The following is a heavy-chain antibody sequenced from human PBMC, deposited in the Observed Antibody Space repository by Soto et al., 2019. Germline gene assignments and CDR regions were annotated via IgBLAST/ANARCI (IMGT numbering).Heavy chain of an antibody. J-gene: IGHJ6*02. D-gene: IGHD5-18*01. CDR2: IYYSGST. V-gene: IGHV4-31*03. CDR1: GGSISSGGYY. Sequence: SETLSLTCTVSGGSISSGGYYWSWIRQHPGKGLEWIGYIYYSGSTYYNPSLKSRLTISVDTSKNQFSLNLSSVTAADTAVYYCARDRLMATAGTARHYFALDVCGQGTTVTSP. CDR3: ARDRLMATAGTARHYFALDV.